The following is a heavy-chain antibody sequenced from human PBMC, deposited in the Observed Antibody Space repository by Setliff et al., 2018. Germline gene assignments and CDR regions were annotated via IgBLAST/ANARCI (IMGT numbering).Heavy chain of an antibody. J-gene: IGHJ6*03. CDR2: IYSDGSST. CDR3: TRVWSMVSDSYYFYMDV. D-gene: IGHD2-8*02. Sequence: SLRLSCAASGFTSGSNWMNWVRQAPGKGLVWVSRIYSDGSSTTYADSVKGRFTISRDNAKNTLYLQMNSLRAEDTAVYFCTRVWSMVSDSYYFYMDVWGKGTTVTVSS. V-gene: IGHV3-74*01. CDR1: GFTSGSNW.